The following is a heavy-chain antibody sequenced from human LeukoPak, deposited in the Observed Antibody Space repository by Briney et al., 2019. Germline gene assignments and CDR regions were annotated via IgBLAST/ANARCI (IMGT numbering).Heavy chain of an antibody. CDR3: AGGGGKTYDY. CDR1: GYTFTSYY. V-gene: IGHV1-46*01. D-gene: IGHD2-15*01. J-gene: IGHJ4*02. Sequence: ASVKVSCKASGYTFTSYYMHWARQAPGQGLEWRGIINPSGGSTSYAQKSQGRVTMTRDTSTSTVYMGLSSMRSEDTAVYYCAGGGGKTYDYWGQGTLVTVSS. CDR2: INPSGGST.